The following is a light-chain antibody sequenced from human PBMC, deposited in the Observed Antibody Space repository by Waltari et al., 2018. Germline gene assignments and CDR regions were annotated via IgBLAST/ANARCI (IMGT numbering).Light chain of an antibody. CDR3: QHNVKLPAT. V-gene: IGKV3-20*01. Sequence: FTHPPGLLSSSAGERATLSCRASQSVRRTLAWYQQKPGQAPRFLIYGASTRATGIPDRFSGGGSGTDFSLTISRLEPEDFAAYYCQHNVKLPATFGQGTKVEIK. CDR1: QSVRRT. J-gene: IGKJ1*01. CDR2: GAS.